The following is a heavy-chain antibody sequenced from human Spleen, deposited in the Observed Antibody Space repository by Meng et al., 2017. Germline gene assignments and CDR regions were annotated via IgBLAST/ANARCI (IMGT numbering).Heavy chain of an antibody. CDR1: GGSISRGGYY. V-gene: IGHV4-31*01. CDR3: ARVTTVTDVYFDY. D-gene: IGHD4-17*01. CDR2: IYYSGST. Sequence: VALQELGPGLVKPSQTLSLTCTVSGGSISRGGYYWSWIRQHPGKGLEWIGYIYYSGSTYYNPSLKSLVTISVDTSKNQFSLKLSSVTAADTAVYYCARVTTVTDVYFDYWGQGTLVTVSS. J-gene: IGHJ4*02.